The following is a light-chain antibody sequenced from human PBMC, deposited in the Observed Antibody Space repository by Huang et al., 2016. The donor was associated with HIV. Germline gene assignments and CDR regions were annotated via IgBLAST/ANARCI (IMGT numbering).Light chain of an antibody. CDR2: WAH. J-gene: IGKJ2*01. V-gene: IGKV4-1*01. CDR1: QSLLYNSNNKNY. CDR3: QQHYSSPPT. Sequence: DIVMTQSPDSLAVSLGERATINCKSSQSLLYNSNNKNYLAWYQQKPGQPPNLLSYWAHSRKSGVPDRLSGSGSETDFTLTISSLQAEDVAVYYCQQHYSSPPTFGQGTKLEIK.